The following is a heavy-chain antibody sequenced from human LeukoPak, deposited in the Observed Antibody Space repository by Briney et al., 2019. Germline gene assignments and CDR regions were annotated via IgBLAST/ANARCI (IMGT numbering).Heavy chain of an antibody. Sequence: SETLSLTCTVSGGSISSSGYYWGWIRQSPGKGLEWIGNISYYNPSLKSRVAISVDTSKNQFSLKLTSVTAADTAVYYCARRTSGSSFAYWGQGTLVTVSS. D-gene: IGHD1-26*01. V-gene: IGHV4-39*01. J-gene: IGHJ4*02. CDR3: ARRTSGSSFAY. CDR2: ISY. CDR1: GGSISSSGYY.